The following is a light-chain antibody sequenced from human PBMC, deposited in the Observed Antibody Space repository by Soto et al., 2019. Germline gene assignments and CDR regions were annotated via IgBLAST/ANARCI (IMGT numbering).Light chain of an antibody. CDR2: DAS. J-gene: IGKJ5*01. V-gene: IGKV3D-11*02. CDR1: QSVSRN. Sequence: EIVMTQAPATLSLSPGERATLSCRASQSVSRNLAWYQQKPGQAPRLLIYDASNRATGIPARFSGSGPGTDFTLTISSLEPEDFEVYYCQQRSNWHITFGQGTRLEIK. CDR3: QQRSNWHIT.